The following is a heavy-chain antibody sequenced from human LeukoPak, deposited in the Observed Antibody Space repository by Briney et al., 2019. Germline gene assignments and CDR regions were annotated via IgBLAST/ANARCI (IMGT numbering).Heavy chain of an antibody. CDR3: AELGITMIGGV. V-gene: IGHV3-48*03. J-gene: IGHJ6*04. D-gene: IGHD3-10*02. CDR2: ISSSGSTI. CDR1: GFTFSSYE. Sequence: GGSLRLSCAASGFTFSSYEMNWVRQAPGKGLEWVSYISSSGSTIYYAASVKGRFIISRDNAKNSLYLQMNSLRAEDTAVYYCAELGITMIGGVWGKGTTVTISS.